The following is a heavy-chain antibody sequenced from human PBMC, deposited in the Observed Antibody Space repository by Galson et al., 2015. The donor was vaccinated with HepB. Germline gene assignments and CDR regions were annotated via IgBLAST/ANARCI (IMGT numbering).Heavy chain of an antibody. V-gene: IGHV3-23*01. CDR3: AKGGYCSGATCYIRYYYMDV. CDR2: IGGSVEST. J-gene: IGHJ6*03. D-gene: IGHD2-2*02. CDR1: GFTSSIYA. Sequence: SLRLSCAASGFTSSIYAMSWVRQAPGKGLEWLSSIGGSVESTYFADSVKGRFTISRDNSENTVYLQMNSLTAEDTAIYYCAKGGYCSGATCYIRYYYMDVWGKGTTVVVSS.